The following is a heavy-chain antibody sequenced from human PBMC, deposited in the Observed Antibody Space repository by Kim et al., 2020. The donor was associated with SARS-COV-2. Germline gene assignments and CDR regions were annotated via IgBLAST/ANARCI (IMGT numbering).Heavy chain of an antibody. CDR3: ARPQGMETAMVRDYYYYG. CDR1: GFTFSSYA. V-gene: IGHV3-30*04. Sequence: GGSLRLSCAASGFTFSSYAMHWVRQAPGKGLEWVAVISYDGSNKYYADSVKGRFTISRDNSKNTLYLQMNSLRAEDTAVYYCARPQGMETAMVRDYYYYG. CDR2: ISYDGSNK. D-gene: IGHD5-18*01. J-gene: IGHJ6*01.